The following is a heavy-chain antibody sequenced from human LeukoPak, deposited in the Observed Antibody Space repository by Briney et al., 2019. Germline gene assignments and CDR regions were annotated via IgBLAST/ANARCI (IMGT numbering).Heavy chain of an antibody. D-gene: IGHD4-17*01. CDR2: IYHSGST. V-gene: IGHV4-38-2*02. Sequence: SETLSLTCTVSGYSISSGYYWGWIRQPPGKGLEWIGSIYHSGSTYYNPSLKSRVTISVDTSKNQFSLKLSSVTAADTAVYYCARGKPRTTVTTRTLDVWGKGTTVTVSS. CDR1: GYSISSGYY. J-gene: IGHJ6*04. CDR3: ARGKPRTTVTTRTLDV.